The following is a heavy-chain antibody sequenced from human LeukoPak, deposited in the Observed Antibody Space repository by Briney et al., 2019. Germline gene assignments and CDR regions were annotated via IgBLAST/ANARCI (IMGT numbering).Heavy chain of an antibody. J-gene: IGHJ6*02. CDR3: ARLDYYGSGSYSPYYYYYGMDV. CDR1: GGSISSYY. D-gene: IGHD3-10*01. CDR2: IYYSGST. V-gene: IGHV4-59*08. Sequence: SETLSLTCTVSGGSISSYYWSWIRQPPGKGLEWIGYIYYSGSTNYNPSLKSRVTISVDTSKNQFSLKLSSVTAADTAVYYCARLDYYGSGSYSPYYYYYGMDVWGQGTTVTVSS.